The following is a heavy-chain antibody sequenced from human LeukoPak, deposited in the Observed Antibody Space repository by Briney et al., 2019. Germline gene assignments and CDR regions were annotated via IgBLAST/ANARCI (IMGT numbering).Heavy chain of an antibody. D-gene: IGHD5-24*01. CDR1: GCTFSSYA. Sequence: GASVKVSCKASGCTFSSYAISWVRQAPAQGLERMGGIIPIFGTANYAQKFQGRVTITADKSTSTAYMELSSLRSEDTAVYYCARDNSVRDEAWWFNPWGQGTLVTVSS. CDR2: IIPIFGTA. CDR3: ARDNSVRDEAWWFNP. V-gene: IGHV1-69*06. J-gene: IGHJ5*02.